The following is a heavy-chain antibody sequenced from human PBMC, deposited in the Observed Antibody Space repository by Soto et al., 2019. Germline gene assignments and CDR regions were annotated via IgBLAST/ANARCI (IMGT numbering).Heavy chain of an antibody. CDR2: IYYSGST. CDR3: AREKSGYDWVYFDY. CDR1: GGSISSYY. D-gene: IGHD5-12*01. V-gene: IGHV4-59*01. J-gene: IGHJ4*02. Sequence: SETLSLTCTVSGGSISSYYWSWIRQPPGKGLEWIGYIYYSGSTNYNPSLKSRVTISVDTSKNQFTLKLSSVTAADTAVYYCAREKSGYDWVYFDYWGQGTQVTVSS.